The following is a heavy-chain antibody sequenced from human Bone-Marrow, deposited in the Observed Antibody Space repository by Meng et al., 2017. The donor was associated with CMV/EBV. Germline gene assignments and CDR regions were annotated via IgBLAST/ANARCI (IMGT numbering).Heavy chain of an antibody. V-gene: IGHV2-5*02. CDR2: IYWDGDK. D-gene: IGHD1-26*01. J-gene: IGHJ5*02. CDR1: GSSLSTNGVV. CDR3: AHRRHSGGVDSFDP. Sequence: QPPLKELVTALGSPTQALTLTCTFSGSSLSTNGVVVGSFLQPPGKALEWLANIYWDGDKRYSPSLKSRLTITKDISKNQVVLTMTNMDPVDTATYYCAHRRHSGGVDSFDPWGQGTLVTVPQ.